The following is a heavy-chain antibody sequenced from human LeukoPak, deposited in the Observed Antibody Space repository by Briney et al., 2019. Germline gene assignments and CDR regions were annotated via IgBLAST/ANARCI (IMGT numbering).Heavy chain of an antibody. V-gene: IGHV3-7*01. CDR1: GFTFSSYW. J-gene: IGHJ4*02. Sequence: GGSLRLSCAASGFTFSSYWMSWVRQAPGKGLGWVANIKQDGSEKFYVDSVKGRFTISRDNAKNSLYLQMNSLRAEDTAVYSCAASGLGYYFWGQGTLVTVSS. CDR3: AASGLGYYF. D-gene: IGHD7-27*01. CDR2: IKQDGSEK.